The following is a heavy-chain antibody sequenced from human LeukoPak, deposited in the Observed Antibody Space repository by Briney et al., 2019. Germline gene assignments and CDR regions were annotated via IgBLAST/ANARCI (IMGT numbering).Heavy chain of an antibody. J-gene: IGHJ3*02. CDR2: IWYDGSNK. CDR3: ARDPPMYYYDEPGSRDAFDI. CDR1: GFTFSRYG. D-gene: IGHD3-22*01. Sequence: GGSLRLSCAASGFTFSRYGVHWVRQAPGKGLEWVAVIWYDGSNKYYAESVKGRFTISRDNSKNTLHLQMNSLRAEDTAVYYCARDPPMYYYDEPGSRDAFDIWGQGTMVTVSS. V-gene: IGHV3-33*01.